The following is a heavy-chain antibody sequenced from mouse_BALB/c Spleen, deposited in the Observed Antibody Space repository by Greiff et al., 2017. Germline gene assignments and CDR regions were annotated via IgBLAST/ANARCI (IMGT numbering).Heavy chain of an antibody. CDR2: ISDGGSYT. Sequence: EVNLVESGGGLVKPGGSLKLSCAASGFTFSDYYMYWVRQTPEKRLEWVATISDGGSYTYYPDSVKGRFTISRDNAKNNLYLQMSSLKSEDTAMFYCARDHYSYWGQGTLVTVSA. D-gene: IGHD1-1*01. J-gene: IGHJ3*01. CDR1: GFTFSDYY. CDR3: ARDHYSY. V-gene: IGHV5-4*02.